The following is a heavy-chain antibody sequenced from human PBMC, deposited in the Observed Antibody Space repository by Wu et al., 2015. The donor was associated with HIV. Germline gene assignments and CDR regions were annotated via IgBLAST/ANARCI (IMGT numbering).Heavy chain of an antibody. CDR1: GYTFTGYY. CDR2: INPNSGGT. V-gene: IGHV1-2*02. CDR3: ARVFGAGGGYYYYGMDV. D-gene: IGHD3-10*02. Sequence: QVQLVQSGAEVKKPGASVKVSCKASGYTFTGYYMHWVRQAPGQGLEWMGWINPNSGGTNYAQKFQGRVTMTRDTSISTAYMELSRLRSDDTAVYYCARVFGAGGGYYYYGMDVWGQGTTVTVSS. J-gene: IGHJ6*02.